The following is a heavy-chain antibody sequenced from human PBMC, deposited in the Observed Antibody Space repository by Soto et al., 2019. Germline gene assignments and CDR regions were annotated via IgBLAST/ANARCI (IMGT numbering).Heavy chain of an antibody. J-gene: IGHJ5*02. D-gene: IGHD3-10*01. CDR2: IIPILGIA. Sequence: QVQLVQSGAEVKKPGSSVKVSCKASGGTFSSYTISWVRQAPGQGLEWMGRIIPILGIANYAQKFQGRVTITADKSTSTAYMELSSLRSEDTAVYYCARSRAVRGVQSNWFDPLGQGTLVTVSS. CDR3: ARSRAVRGVQSNWFDP. CDR1: GGTFSSYT. V-gene: IGHV1-69*02.